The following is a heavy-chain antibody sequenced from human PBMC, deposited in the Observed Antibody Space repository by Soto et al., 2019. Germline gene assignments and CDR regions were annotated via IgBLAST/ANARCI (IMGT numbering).Heavy chain of an antibody. V-gene: IGHV3-23*01. Sequence: VQLLESGGGLVQPGGSLRLSCAASGFIFRDYAMNWVRQAPGKGLEWVSDISGSGDSARYADSVKGRFTISRDNSSNTLYLQINSLRVDDTAVYYWGKERRGSGWSVCNFWGQGTLVTVSS. CDR1: GFIFRDYA. CDR2: ISGSGDSA. D-gene: IGHD6-19*01. CDR3: GKERRGSGWSVCNF. J-gene: IGHJ4*02.